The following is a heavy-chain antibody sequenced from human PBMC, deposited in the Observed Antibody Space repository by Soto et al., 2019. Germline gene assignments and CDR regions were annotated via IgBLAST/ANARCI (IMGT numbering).Heavy chain of an antibody. V-gene: IGHV4-59*01. Sequence: SETLSLTRTVSGASISNYYWSWIRQPPGKGLEWIGFIFYSGSTSYNPSLKRRVTISVDTSKNQFSLKLNSVTAADTAVYYCARDLWGYCGADCYPLDVWGQGTMVTVS. J-gene: IGHJ6*02. CDR1: GASISNYY. D-gene: IGHD2-21*02. CDR2: IFYSGST. CDR3: ARDLWGYCGADCYPLDV.